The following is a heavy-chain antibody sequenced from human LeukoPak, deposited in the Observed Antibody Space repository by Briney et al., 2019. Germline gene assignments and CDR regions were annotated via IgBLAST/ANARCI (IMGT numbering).Heavy chain of an antibody. D-gene: IGHD3-22*01. J-gene: IGHJ3*01. V-gene: IGHV3-20*01. CDR3: ARDMGPYYYDSSGYAL. Sequence: GGSLRLSCAASGFTFDDYGMSWVRQAPGKGLEWVSGINWNGGSTGYADSVKGRFTISGDNAKNSLYLQMNSLRAEDTALYHCARDMGPYYYDSSGYALWGQGTMVTVSS. CDR2: INWNGGST. CDR1: GFTFDDYG.